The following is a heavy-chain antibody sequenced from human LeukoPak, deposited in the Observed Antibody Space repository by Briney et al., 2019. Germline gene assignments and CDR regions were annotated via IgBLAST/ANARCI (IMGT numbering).Heavy chain of an antibody. V-gene: IGHV3-30-3*01. CDR1: GFTFSSYA. D-gene: IGHD3-3*01. J-gene: IGHJ4*01. Sequence: GGSLRLSCAASGFTFSSYAMHWVRQAPGKGLEWVAVISYDGSNKYYADSVKGRFTISRDNSKNTLYLQMNSLRAEDTAVYYCARSLFDYDFWSAHGYXXXXTLXTVSS. CDR3: ARSLFDYDFWSAHGY. CDR2: ISYDGSNK.